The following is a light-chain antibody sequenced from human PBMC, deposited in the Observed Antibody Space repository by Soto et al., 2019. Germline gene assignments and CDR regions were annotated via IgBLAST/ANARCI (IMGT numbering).Light chain of an antibody. J-gene: IGLJ3*02. V-gene: IGLV2-14*01. CDR2: DVT. Sequence: QSALTQPASVSGSPGQSITISCTGSSSDIGAYNYVSWYQQHPGKAPKLMIYDVTNRPSGVSYRFSGSKSGSTASLTISGLQAEDEADYSCSSYTISRIRVFGGGTQLTVL. CDR1: SSDIGAYNY. CDR3: SSYTISRIRV.